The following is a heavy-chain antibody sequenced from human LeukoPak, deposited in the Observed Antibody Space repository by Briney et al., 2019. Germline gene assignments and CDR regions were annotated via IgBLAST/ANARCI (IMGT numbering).Heavy chain of an antibody. CDR1: GFTFSSYG. Sequence: GGSLRLSCAASGFTFSSYGMHWVRQAPGKGLEWVAFIRYDGSNKYYADSVKGRFTISRDDAKNSLYLQMNSLRGEDTALYYCARGGLIQRHAFDIWGQGTMVTVSS. D-gene: IGHD1-1*01. CDR2: IRYDGSNK. J-gene: IGHJ3*02. V-gene: IGHV3-30*02. CDR3: ARGGLIQRHAFDI.